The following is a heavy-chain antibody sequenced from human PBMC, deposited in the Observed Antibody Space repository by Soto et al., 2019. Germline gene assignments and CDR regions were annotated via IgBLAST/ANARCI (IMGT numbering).Heavy chain of an antibody. Sequence: PGGSLRLSCAASGFTFSEAWMSWVRQAPGKGLEWVGRIKSKIDGETTDYAAPVKGRFTILRDDSKNTLYLQMNSLKIDDTAVYYCAAETSHYASGTSYIWFGLWGQGTLVTVSS. J-gene: IGHJ5*02. CDR1: GFTFSEAW. V-gene: IGHV3-15*01. D-gene: IGHD3-10*01. CDR2: IKSKIDGETT. CDR3: AAETSHYASGTSYIWFGL.